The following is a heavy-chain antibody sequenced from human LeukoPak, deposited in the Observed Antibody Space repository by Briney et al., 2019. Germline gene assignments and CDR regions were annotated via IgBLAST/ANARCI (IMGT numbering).Heavy chain of an antibody. CDR3: ARVTGYRIEDYFDY. CDR1: GDSITGYY. CDR2: IYYSGST. Sequence: SETLSLTCSVSGDSITGYYWGWIRQPPGKGLEWIGYIYYSGSTNYNPSLKSRVTISVETSKNEFSLKLRSVTAADTAVYYCARVTGYRIEDYFDYWGQGTLVTVSS. J-gene: IGHJ4*02. D-gene: IGHD6-13*01. V-gene: IGHV4-59*01.